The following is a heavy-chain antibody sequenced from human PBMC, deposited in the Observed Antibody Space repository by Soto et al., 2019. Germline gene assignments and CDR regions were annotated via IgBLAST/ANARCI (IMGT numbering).Heavy chain of an antibody. J-gene: IGHJ6*02. D-gene: IGHD6-13*01. CDR3: ARDHSSSWYFYYYGMDV. V-gene: IGHV1-18*04. CDR1: GHPFTSYG. Sequence: XAVKVACKASGHPFTSYGIIWVRQAPGQGLEWMGWVSAYNGNTNYAQKLQGRVTMTTDTSTSTAYMELRSLRSDDTAVCYCARDHSSSWYFYYYGMDVWGQGTTVTVSS. CDR2: VSAYNGNT.